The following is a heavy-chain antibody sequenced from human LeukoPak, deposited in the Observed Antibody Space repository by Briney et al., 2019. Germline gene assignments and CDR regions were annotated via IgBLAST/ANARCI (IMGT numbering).Heavy chain of an antibody. D-gene: IGHD2-2*01. CDR3: ARELGYCSSTSCRNHDAFDI. Sequence: SETLSLTCTVSGGSLSSGSYCWSWIRQPPGKGLEWIGYIYYSGSTNYNPSLKSRVSISVDTSKNQFCLKLSSVTAADTAVYYCARELGYCSSTSCRNHDAFDIWGQGTMVTVSS. CDR2: IYYSGST. J-gene: IGHJ3*02. CDR1: GGSLSSGSYC. V-gene: IGHV4-61*01.